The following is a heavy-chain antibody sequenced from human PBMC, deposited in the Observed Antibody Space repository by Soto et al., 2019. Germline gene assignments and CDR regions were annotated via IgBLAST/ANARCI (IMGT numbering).Heavy chain of an antibody. CDR2: LYYSGST. V-gene: IGHV4-59*08. CDR1: GGSISGHY. J-gene: IGHJ6*03. Sequence: QVQLQEPGPGLVKPSETLSLSSSVSGGSISGHYWSWVRQTPGKGPEWIVYLYYSGSTNYTSSLKSRVPLSVDTSKNHLSLRLTSVTAADTAVYYCARGPYYDLIWNYYYMDVWAKGTTVTVSS. CDR3: ARGPYYDLIWNYYYMDV. D-gene: IGHD3-16*01.